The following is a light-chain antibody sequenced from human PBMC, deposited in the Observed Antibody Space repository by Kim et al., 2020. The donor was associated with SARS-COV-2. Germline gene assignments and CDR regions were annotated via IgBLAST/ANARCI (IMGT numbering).Light chain of an antibody. CDR1: TGPVTSGHF. CDR3: LISSSGARV. Sequence: QAAVTQEPSLTVSPGGTVTLTCGSSTGPVTSGHFPYWFQQKPGQAPRTLIYDTTNKHSWTPARFSGSLLGGNAALTLSGAQPEDEAEYYCLISSSGARVFGGGTQLTVL. J-gene: IGLJ3*02. V-gene: IGLV7-46*01. CDR2: DTT.